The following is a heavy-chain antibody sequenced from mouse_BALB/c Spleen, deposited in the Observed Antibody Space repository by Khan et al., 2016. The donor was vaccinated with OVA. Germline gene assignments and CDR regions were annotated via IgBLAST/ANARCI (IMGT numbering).Heavy chain of an antibody. CDR1: GYSITRDYA. CDR3: SSELGRYNAMDY. V-gene: IGHV3-2*02. CDR2: ISNSGST. D-gene: IGHD4-1*01. J-gene: IGHJ4*01. Sequence: EVQLQESGPGLVKPSQSLSLTCTVTGYSITRDYAWNWIRQFPGNKLEWMAYISNSGSTSYNPSLKSRISITRDTSKNQFFLQFNSVTTEDTATYYCSSELGRYNAMDYWGQGSSVTVSS.